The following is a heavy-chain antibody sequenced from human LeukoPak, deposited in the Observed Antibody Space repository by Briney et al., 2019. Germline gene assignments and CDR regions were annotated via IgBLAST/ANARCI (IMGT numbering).Heavy chain of an antibody. V-gene: IGHV3-30*04. D-gene: IGHD3-9*01. CDR1: GFTFSNYA. CDR3: ARHSDYDILTGPNDY. J-gene: IGHJ4*02. CDR2: ISDDGSNK. Sequence: PGGSLRLSCAASGFTFSNYAMHWVRQAPGKGLEWVAVISDDGSNKNYADSVKGRFTISRDNAKNSLYLQMNSLGAEDTAVYYCARHSDYDILTGPNDYWGQGTLVTVSS.